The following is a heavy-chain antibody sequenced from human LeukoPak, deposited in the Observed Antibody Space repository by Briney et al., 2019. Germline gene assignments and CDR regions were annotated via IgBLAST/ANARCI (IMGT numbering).Heavy chain of an antibody. Sequence: GGSLRLSCAASGFTFSSYSMNWVRQAPGKGLEWVSYISSSSSTIYYADSVKGRFTISRDNAKNSLYLQMNSLRAEDTAVYYCARGQVQLERPSNNWFDPWGQGTLVTVSS. CDR1: GFTFSSYS. J-gene: IGHJ5*02. D-gene: IGHD1-1*01. V-gene: IGHV3-48*01. CDR3: ARGQVQLERPSNNWFDP. CDR2: ISSSSSTI.